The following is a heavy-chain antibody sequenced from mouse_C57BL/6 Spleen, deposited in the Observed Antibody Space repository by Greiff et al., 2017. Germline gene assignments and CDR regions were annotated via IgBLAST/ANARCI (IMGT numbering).Heavy chain of an antibody. D-gene: IGHD1-1*01. Sequence: QVQLQQPGAELVRPGSSVKLSCKASGYTFTRYWMHWVKQRPIQGLEWIGNIYPSDNETHYNQKFKDKATLTVDKSSSTAYMQLSSLTSEYSAVYYCARRGTTVRKDYFDYWGQGTTLTVSS. CDR2: IYPSDNET. CDR3: ARRGTTVRKDYFDY. V-gene: IGHV1-52*01. J-gene: IGHJ2*01. CDR1: GYTFTRYW.